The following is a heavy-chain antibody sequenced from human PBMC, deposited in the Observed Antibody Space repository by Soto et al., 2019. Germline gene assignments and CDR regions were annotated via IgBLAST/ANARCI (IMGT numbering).Heavy chain of an antibody. CDR2: IYYSGST. CDR1: GGSIRSYY. V-gene: IGHV4-59*08. J-gene: IGHJ4*02. Sequence: TLSLTCTVSGGSIRSYYWSWIRQPPGKGLEWIGYIYYSGSTNYNPSLKSRVTISVDTSKNQFSLKLSSVTAADTAVYYCARNYGPGYTFDYWGQGTLVTVSS. CDR3: ARNYGPGYTFDY. D-gene: IGHD3-10*01.